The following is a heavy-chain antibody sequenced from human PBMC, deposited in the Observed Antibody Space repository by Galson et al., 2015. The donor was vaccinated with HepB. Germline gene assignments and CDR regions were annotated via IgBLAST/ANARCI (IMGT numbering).Heavy chain of an antibody. CDR3: AQLGTGY. Sequence: SLRLSCAASGFSVYSNYMNWVRQAPGKGLEWVSLIYSSSSSTNYADFVRGRFTISRDTSKNTVYLQMSRLRADDTAMYYCAQLGTGYWGWGTLVTVSS. CDR1: GFSVYSNY. D-gene: IGHD7-27*01. J-gene: IGHJ4*02. CDR2: IYSSSSST. V-gene: IGHV3-53*01.